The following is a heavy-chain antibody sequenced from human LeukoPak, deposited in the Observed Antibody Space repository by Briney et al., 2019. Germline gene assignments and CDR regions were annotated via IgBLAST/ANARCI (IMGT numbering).Heavy chain of an antibody. J-gene: IGHJ4*02. Sequence: PGGSLRLSCAHSAFTFSNYSMHWVRQAPGEGLEWVSSISSGDGGCIYYADSVKGRFTISRDNAKNSLYLQMNSLRAEDTAVYYCARGNAPLPFDYWGQGTLVTVSS. CDR3: ARGNAPLPFDY. V-gene: IGHV3-21*01. D-gene: IGHD2-2*01. CDR2: ISSGDGGCI. CDR1: AFTFSNYS.